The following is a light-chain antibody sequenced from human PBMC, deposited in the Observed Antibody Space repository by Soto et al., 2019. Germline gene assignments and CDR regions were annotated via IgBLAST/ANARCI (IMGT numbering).Light chain of an antibody. Sequence: ELVLTQSPGILSLSPGDRATLSCRASHSISSSYLAWYQQKPGQTPRLLIYGASTRATGIPDRFGGSGSGTDFSLTISRLEPEDSAVYYCQQYGSSSVYSFGQGTKVEIK. V-gene: IGKV3-20*01. CDR1: HSISSSY. J-gene: IGKJ2*03. CDR2: GAS. CDR3: QQYGSSSVYS.